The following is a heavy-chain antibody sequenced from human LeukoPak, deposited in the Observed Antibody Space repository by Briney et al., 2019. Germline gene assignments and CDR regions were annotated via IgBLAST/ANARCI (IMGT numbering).Heavy chain of an antibody. CDR1: GFTFSSYA. CDR2: LSIRGGST. Sequence: GGSLRLSCAASGFTFSSYAMSWVRQAPGKGLEWVSALSIRGGSTYYADSVKGRFTISRDNSKNTLYLQMNSLRAEDTAVYYCAKIEYSSSWYLSSYYYYGMDVWGQGTTVTVCS. V-gene: IGHV3-23*01. D-gene: IGHD6-13*01. J-gene: IGHJ6*02. CDR3: AKIEYSSSWYLSSYYYYGMDV.